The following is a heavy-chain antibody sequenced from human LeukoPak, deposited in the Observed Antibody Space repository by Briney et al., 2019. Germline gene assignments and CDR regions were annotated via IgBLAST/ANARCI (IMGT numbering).Heavy chain of an antibody. CDR1: GYTFTRYG. J-gene: IGHJ4*02. Sequence: ASVKVSCKASGYTFTRYGISWVRQAPGQGLEWMGWISPYNGNTNYAPKLQGRVTMTTDTATSTAYMELTSLTSDDTAAYYCARDRQCGYWGQGTLVTVSS. V-gene: IGHV1-18*01. D-gene: IGHD2-21*01. CDR2: ISPYNGNT. CDR3: ARDRQCGY.